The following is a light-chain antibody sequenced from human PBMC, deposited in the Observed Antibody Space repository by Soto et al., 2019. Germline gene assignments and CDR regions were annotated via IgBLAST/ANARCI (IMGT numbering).Light chain of an antibody. CDR3: QSYDSSLSGYV. CDR1: SSNIGAGYD. CDR2: GNS. V-gene: IGLV1-40*01. Sequence: QSVLTQPPSVSGAPGQRVTISCTGSSSNIGAGYDVHWYQQLPGTAPKLLIYGNSNRPSGVPDRFSGSKSGTSASLAITGLQAEDEADYYRQSYDSSLSGYVFGTWTKVTVL. J-gene: IGLJ1*01.